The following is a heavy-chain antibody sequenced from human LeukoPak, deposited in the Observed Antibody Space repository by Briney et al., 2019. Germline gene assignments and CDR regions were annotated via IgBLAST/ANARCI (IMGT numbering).Heavy chain of an antibody. V-gene: IGHV3-23*01. CDR1: GFTFSSYA. J-gene: IGHJ4*02. D-gene: IGHD3-16*01. Sequence: GGSLRLSCAASGFTFSSYAMNWVRQAPGKGLEWVSSISGSGGSTYYADSVKGRFTISRDNSKNTLFLQMNSLKADDTAVYYCAKGGGGVLASWGQGTLVTVSS. CDR3: AKGGGGVLAS. CDR2: ISGSGGST.